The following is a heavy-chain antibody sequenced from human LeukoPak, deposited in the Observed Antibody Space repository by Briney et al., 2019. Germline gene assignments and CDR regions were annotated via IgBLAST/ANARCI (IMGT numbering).Heavy chain of an antibody. V-gene: IGHV3-13*01. CDR3: ARGGPGYYLDY. CDR2: IGTAGDT. J-gene: IGHJ4*02. Sequence: QPGGSLRLSCAASGFTFSSYGMHWVRQATGKGLEWVSTIGTAGDTYYPGSVKGRFTISRENAKNSLYLQMNILKAGDTAVYYCARGGPGYYLDYWGQGTLVTVSP. CDR1: GFTFSSYG.